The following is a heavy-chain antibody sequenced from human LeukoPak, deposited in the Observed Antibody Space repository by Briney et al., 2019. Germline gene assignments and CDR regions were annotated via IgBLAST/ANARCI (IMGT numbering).Heavy chain of an antibody. D-gene: IGHD5-18*01. V-gene: IGHV3-9*01. CDR1: GCTFDDYA. CDR3: AKGHTYGLGPSYLDY. J-gene: IGHJ4*02. CDR2: ISWNSGSI. Sequence: PGGSLRLSCAASGCTFDDYAMHWVRQAPGKGLEWVSAISWNSGSIGYADSVKGRFTISRDNAKNSLYLQRNRLRTEDTALYFSAKGHTYGLGPSYLDYWGQGTLVTVSS.